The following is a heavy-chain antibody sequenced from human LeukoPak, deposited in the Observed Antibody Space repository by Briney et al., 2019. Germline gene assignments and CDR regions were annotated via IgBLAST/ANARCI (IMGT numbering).Heavy chain of an antibody. V-gene: IGHV3-30*02. CDR1: GFTFSSYG. Sequence: PGGSLRLSCAASGFTFSSYGMHWVRQAPGKGLEWVAFIRYDGSNKYYADSVKGRFTISRDNSKNTLYLQMNSLRAEDTAVYYCAKDQVFAVTTTSFDYWGQGTLVTVSS. CDR2: IRYDGSNK. J-gene: IGHJ4*02. CDR3: AKDQVFAVTTTSFDY. D-gene: IGHD4-17*01.